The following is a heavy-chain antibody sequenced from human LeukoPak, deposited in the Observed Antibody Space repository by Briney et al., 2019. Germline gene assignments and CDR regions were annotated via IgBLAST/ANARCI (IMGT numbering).Heavy chain of an antibody. D-gene: IGHD6-19*01. CDR1: GFTFSSYS. CDR3: ARDRGYSSGWATYFDY. V-gene: IGHV3-21*01. CDR2: ISSSSSYI. J-gene: IGHJ4*02. Sequence: PGGSLRLSCAASGFTFSSYSMNWVRQAPGKGLEWVSSISSSSSYIYYADSAKGRFTISRDNAKNSLYPQMNSLRAEDTAVYYCARDRGYSSGWATYFDYWGQGTLVTVSS.